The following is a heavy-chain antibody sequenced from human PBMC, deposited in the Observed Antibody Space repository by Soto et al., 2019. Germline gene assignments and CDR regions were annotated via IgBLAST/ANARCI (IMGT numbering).Heavy chain of an antibody. Sequence: SETLSLTCSVSGGSISSGGYYWSWIRQHPGKGLEWIGYIYYSGSTYYNPSLKSRVTISVDTSKNQFSLKLSSVTAADTAVYYCARVPVPADHYYYYGMDVWGQGTTVTVSS. D-gene: IGHD2-2*01. CDR1: GGSISSGGYY. V-gene: IGHV4-31*03. J-gene: IGHJ6*02. CDR3: ARVPVPADHYYYYGMDV. CDR2: IYYSGST.